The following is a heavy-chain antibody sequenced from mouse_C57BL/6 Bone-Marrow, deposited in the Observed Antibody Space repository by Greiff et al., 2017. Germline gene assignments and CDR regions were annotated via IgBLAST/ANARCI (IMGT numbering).Heavy chain of an antibody. CDR2: IRNKANNHAT. J-gene: IGHJ1*03. V-gene: IGHV6-6*01. Sequence: EVQVVESGGGLVQPGGSMKLSCAASGFTFSDAWMDWVRQSPEKGLEWVAEIRNKANNHATYYAESVKGRFTISRDDSKSSVYLQMNSLRAEDTGIYYCTRDYYGSSHWYFDVWGTGTTVTVSS. CDR1: GFTFSDAW. CDR3: TRDYYGSSHWYFDV. D-gene: IGHD1-1*01.